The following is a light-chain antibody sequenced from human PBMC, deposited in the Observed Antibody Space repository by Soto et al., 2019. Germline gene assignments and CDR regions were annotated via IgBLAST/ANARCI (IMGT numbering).Light chain of an antibody. Sequence: SSELTQPSSVSVSPGQTARITCSGDVLAKKYARWFQQKPGQAPVLVIYKDSERPSGIPERFSGSSSGTTVTLTISGAQVEDEADYYCYSAADVVFGGGTKLTVL. CDR3: YSAADVV. J-gene: IGLJ2*01. CDR2: KDS. CDR1: VLAKKY. V-gene: IGLV3-27*01.